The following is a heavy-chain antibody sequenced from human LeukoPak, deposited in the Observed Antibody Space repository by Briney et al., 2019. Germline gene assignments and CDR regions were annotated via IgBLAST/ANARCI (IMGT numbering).Heavy chain of an antibody. CDR1: GDSISSGSFL. J-gene: IGHJ5*02. D-gene: IGHD1-26*01. CDR2: ISYSGST. Sequence: PSETLSLTCTVSGDSISSGSFLWGCIRLSPGKGLEWIGSISYSGSTYYNPSLKSRVTVSIDTSKNQFSLKMTSVTAADTAVYYCARWVGNRNWFDPWGQGTLVTVSS. CDR3: ARWVGNRNWFDP. V-gene: IGHV4-39*07.